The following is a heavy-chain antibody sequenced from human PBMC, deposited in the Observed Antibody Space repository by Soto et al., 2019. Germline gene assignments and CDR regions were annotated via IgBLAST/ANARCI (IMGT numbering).Heavy chain of an antibody. CDR1: GGTFSSYA. D-gene: IGHD2-2*01. J-gene: IGHJ6*02. V-gene: IGHV1-69*06. CDR3: ASLDYCSSTSCHRRHYYYYGMDV. Sequence: QGQLVQSGAEVKKPGSSVKVSCKASGGTFSSYAISWVRQAPGQGLEWMGGIIPIFGTANYAQKFQGRVTITVDKSTGTAYMELSSLRSEDTAVDYCASLDYCSSTSCHRRHYYYYGMDVWGQGTTVTVSS. CDR2: IIPIFGTA.